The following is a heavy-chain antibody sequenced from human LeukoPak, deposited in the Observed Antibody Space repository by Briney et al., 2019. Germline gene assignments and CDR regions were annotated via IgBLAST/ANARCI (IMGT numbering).Heavy chain of an antibody. CDR2: IYTSGST. V-gene: IGHV4-4*07. D-gene: IGHD3-22*01. CDR1: GGSISSYD. J-gene: IGHJ4*02. Sequence: SETLSLTCTVSGGSISSYDWSWIRQPAGKGLEWIGRIYTSGSTNYNPSLKSRVTISVDTSKNQFSLKLSSVTAADTAVYFCARGILRDYYDSSGFYHRGGVGYWGQGTLVTVSS. CDR3: ARGILRDYYDSSGFYHRGGVGY.